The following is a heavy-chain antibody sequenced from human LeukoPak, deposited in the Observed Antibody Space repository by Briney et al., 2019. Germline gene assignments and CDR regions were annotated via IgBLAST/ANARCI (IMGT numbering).Heavy chain of an antibody. CDR3: AKCLWATDALDY. CDR1: GFTLSSYA. CDR2: ISGSGGST. Sequence: PGGSLRLSCAASGFTLSSYAMSWVRQAPGKGLEWVSAISGSGGSTYYADSVKGRFTISRDNSKNTLYLQMNSLRAEDTAVYYCAKCLWATDALDYWGQGTLVTVSS. D-gene: IGHD3-16*01. V-gene: IGHV3-23*01. J-gene: IGHJ4*02.